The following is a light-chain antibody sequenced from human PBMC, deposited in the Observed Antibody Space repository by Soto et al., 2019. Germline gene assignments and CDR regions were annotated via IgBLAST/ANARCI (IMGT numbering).Light chain of an antibody. CDR1: SSDVGGYNY. CDR2: DVS. Sequence: QSALTQPASVSGSPGQSITISCTGTSSDVGGYNYVSWYQQHPGKAPKLMIYDVSNRPSGVSNRFSGSKSGNTASLTISGLQAEVEADYYCSSYTSSSTPSVVFGGGTKLTVL. J-gene: IGLJ2*01. CDR3: SSYTSSSTPSVV. V-gene: IGLV2-14*01.